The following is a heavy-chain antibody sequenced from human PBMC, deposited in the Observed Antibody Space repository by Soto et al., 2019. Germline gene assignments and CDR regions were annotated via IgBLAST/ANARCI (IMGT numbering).Heavy chain of an antibody. V-gene: IGHV1-18*04. Sequence: QAQLVQSGGEVKKPGASVRVSCKASGYTFTKYGITWVRQAPGQGLEWMGWIGVYNGKTNYARKLQGRVIMTADTSASTAYMELRSLRSDDTAVYYCSRARYCTSPSCYNHYYYGMDIWGQGTTVSV. D-gene: IGHD2-2*02. CDR1: GYTFTKYG. CDR2: IGVYNGKT. CDR3: SRARYCTSPSCYNHYYYGMDI. J-gene: IGHJ6*02.